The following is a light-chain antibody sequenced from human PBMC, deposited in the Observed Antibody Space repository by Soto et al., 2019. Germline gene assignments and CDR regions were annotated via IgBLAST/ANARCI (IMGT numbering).Light chain of an antibody. Sequence: EIVLTKSPGTLSLSPVERATLSCRASQSVSNNYLAWYQQKPGQAPRLLIYGASNRATGIPDRFSGSGSGTDFTLTISSLEPEDCGVDYCQQRGSWPPTFGQGTRLEI. CDR2: GAS. J-gene: IGKJ5*01. CDR3: QQRGSWPPT. CDR1: QSVSNNY. V-gene: IGKV3-20*01.